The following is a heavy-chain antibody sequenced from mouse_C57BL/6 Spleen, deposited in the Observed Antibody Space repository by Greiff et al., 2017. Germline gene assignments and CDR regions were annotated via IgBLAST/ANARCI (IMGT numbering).Heavy chain of an antibody. CDR1: GYTFTDYY. CDR2: INPNNGGT. V-gene: IGHV1-26*01. Sequence: EVQLQQSGPELVKPGASVKISCKASGYTFTDYYMNWVKQSHGKSLEWIGDINPNNGGTSYNQKFKGKATLTVDKSSSTAYMELRSLTSEDSAVYYCARSVDSSGPEAAYWGQGTLVTVSA. J-gene: IGHJ3*01. CDR3: ARSVDSSGPEAAY. D-gene: IGHD3-2*02.